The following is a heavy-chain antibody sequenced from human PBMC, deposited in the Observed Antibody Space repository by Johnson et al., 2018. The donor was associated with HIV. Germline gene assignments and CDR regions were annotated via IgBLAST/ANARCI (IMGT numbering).Heavy chain of an antibody. Sequence: VQLVESGGGVVQPGRSLRLSCAASGFIIDDYGMSWVRQAPGKGLEWVSGINWNGGSIGYADSVKGRFTISRDNAKNSLYLQMNSLRAEDTALYYCASQLGAKGAFDIWGQGTMVNVSS. CDR2: INWNGGSI. D-gene: IGHD1-26*01. V-gene: IGHV3-20*04. J-gene: IGHJ3*02. CDR3: ASQLGAKGAFDI. CDR1: GFIIDDYG.